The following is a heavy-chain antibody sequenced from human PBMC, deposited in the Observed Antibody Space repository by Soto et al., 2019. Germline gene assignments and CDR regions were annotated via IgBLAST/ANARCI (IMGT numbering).Heavy chain of an antibody. Sequence: VQLQQWGAGLLKPSETLSLTCAESGGSFSGYYWTWIRQPPGKGLEWIGEIYHSGSITYNPSLKSRVTMSVDSSKNHFSLKLSSVTAADTALYYCARGKDGFNYVLSFWGQGTLVTVSS. CDR1: GGSFSGYY. J-gene: IGHJ4*02. CDR2: IYHSGSI. CDR3: ARGKDGFNYVLSF. V-gene: IGHV4-34*01. D-gene: IGHD5-12*01.